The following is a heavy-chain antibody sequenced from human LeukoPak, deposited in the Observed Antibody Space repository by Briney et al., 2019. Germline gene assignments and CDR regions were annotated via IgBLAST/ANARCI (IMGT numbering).Heavy chain of an antibody. J-gene: IGHJ5*02. Sequence: GGSLRLSCATSGFTFSNYGMHWVRQAPGKGLEWVANIKQDGSEKYYVDSVKGRLTISRDNAKNSLYLQMNSLRAEDTAVYYCARLRGSGSYQNWFDPWGQGTLVTVSS. D-gene: IGHD3-10*01. CDR3: ARLRGSGSYQNWFDP. V-gene: IGHV3-7*01. CDR2: IKQDGSEK. CDR1: GFTFSNYG.